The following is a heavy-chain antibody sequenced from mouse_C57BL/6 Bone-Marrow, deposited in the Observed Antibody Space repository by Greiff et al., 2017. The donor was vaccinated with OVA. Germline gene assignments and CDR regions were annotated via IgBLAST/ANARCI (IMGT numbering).Heavy chain of an antibody. J-gene: IGHJ4*01. D-gene: IGHD4-1*01. Sequence: EVQRVESEGGLVQPGSSMKLSCTASGFTFSDYYMAWVRQVPEKGLEWVANINYDGSSTYYLDSLKSRFIISSDNAKNILYLQMSSLKSEDTATYYCARGGLGAMDYWGQGTSVTVSS. CDR1: GFTFSDYY. CDR2: INYDGSST. V-gene: IGHV5-16*01. CDR3: ARGGLGAMDY.